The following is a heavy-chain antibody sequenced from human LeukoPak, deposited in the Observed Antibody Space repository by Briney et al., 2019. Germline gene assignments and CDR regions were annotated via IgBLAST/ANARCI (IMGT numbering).Heavy chain of an antibody. CDR3: ARDISLTIFGVADDAFDI. CDR1: GGSNSSYY. Sequence: PSETLSLTCTVSGGSNSSYYWSWIRQPAGKGLEWIGRIYTSGSTNYNPSLKSRVTMSVDTSKNQFSLKLSSVTAADTAVYYCARDISLTIFGVADDAFDIWGQGTMVTVSS. CDR2: IYTSGST. J-gene: IGHJ3*02. D-gene: IGHD3-3*01. V-gene: IGHV4-4*07.